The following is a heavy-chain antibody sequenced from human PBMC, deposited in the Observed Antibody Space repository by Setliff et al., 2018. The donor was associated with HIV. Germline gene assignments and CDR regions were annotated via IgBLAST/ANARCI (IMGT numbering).Heavy chain of an antibody. CDR2: IYYSGST. V-gene: IGHV4-39*01. D-gene: IGHD3-22*01. Sequence: TSETLSLTCTVSGGSISNSRYYWSWIRQPPGKGLEWIGSIYYSGSTYYNPSLKSRVTISVDTSKNQFSLKLSSVTAADTAMYYCASRIYYYDESRVLREEGFVPWGQGTLVTVSS. CDR3: ASRIYYYDESRVLREEGFVP. J-gene: IGHJ5*02. CDR1: GGSISNSRYY.